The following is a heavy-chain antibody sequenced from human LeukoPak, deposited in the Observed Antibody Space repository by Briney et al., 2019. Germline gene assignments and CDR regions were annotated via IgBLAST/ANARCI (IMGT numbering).Heavy chain of an antibody. CDR1: GHTFTGYY. D-gene: IGHD2-21*02. CDR3: ARVHLGGGDAHSY. Sequence: GSSAKVSCKASGHTFTGYYMHWVRQAPGQGLEWMGRIIPIFGTANYAQKFQGRVTITTDESTSTAYMELSSLRSEDTAVYYCARVHLGGGDAHSYWGQGTLVTVSS. V-gene: IGHV1-69*05. CDR2: IIPIFGTA. J-gene: IGHJ4*02.